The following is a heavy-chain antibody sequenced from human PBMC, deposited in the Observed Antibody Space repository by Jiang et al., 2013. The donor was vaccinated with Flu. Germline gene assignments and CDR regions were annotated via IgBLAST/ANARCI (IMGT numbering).Heavy chain of an antibody. D-gene: IGHD6-19*01. CDR2: INPNSGGT. CDR3: ARAPPTQWLGVNYYFDY. Sequence: SGAEVKKPGASVKVSCKASGYTFTGYYMHWVRQAPGQGLEWMGWINPNSGGTNYAQKFQGWVTMTRDTSISTAYMELSRLRSDDTAVYYCARAPPTQWLGVNYYFDYWGQGTLVTVSS. J-gene: IGHJ4*02. V-gene: IGHV1-2*04. CDR1: GYTFTGYY.